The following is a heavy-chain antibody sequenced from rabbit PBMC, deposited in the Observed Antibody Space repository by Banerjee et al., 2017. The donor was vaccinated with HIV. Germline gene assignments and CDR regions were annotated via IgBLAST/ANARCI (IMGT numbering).Heavy chain of an antibody. CDR2: IDVSSSGST. Sequence: QEQLEESGGGLVKPEGALTLTGTASGFSFSNKYGMCWVREAPGKGLEWIACIDVSSSGSTYYASWAKGRFTVSKTSSTTVTLQMTSLTAADTATYFCARDLAGVIGWNFDLWGQGTLVTVS. D-gene: IGHD4-1*01. CDR1: GFSFSNKYG. J-gene: IGHJ4*01. CDR3: ARDLAGVIGWNFDL. V-gene: IGHV1S45*01.